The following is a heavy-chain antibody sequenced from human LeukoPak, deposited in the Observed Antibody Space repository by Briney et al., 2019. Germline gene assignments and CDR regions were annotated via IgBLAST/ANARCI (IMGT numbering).Heavy chain of an antibody. J-gene: IGHJ4*02. CDR3: AKQHYYDSSGYYPPGD. Sequence: GRSLRLSCAASGFTVSSYGMQWVRQAPGKGLEWVAVIWYDGSNKYYADSVKGRFTISRDNSKNTLYLQKNSLRDEDTAMYYCAKQHYYDSSGYYPPGDWGQGTLVTVSS. CDR2: IWYDGSNK. V-gene: IGHV3-33*06. D-gene: IGHD3-22*01. CDR1: GFTVSSYG.